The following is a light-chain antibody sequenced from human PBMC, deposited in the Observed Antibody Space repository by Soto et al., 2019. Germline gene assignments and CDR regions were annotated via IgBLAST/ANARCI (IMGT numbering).Light chain of an antibody. Sequence: MGLAQGPVTLSLTPGERATLSCSSSQSVSSSYLAWYQQKPGQAPRLLIYGASTRATGIPARFSGSGSGTECTLTIICLQSEDFAVYYCQQYNNWPRTFGQGTNVDIK. CDR2: GAS. J-gene: IGKJ1*01. CDR3: QQYNNWPRT. V-gene: IGKV3-15*01. CDR1: QSVSSSY.